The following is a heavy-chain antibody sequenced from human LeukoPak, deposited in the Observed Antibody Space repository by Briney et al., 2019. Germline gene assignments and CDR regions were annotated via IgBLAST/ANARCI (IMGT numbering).Heavy chain of an antibody. CDR2: VYYSRST. J-gene: IGHJ2*01. CDR3: ARGVTMIVVVIHDWYFDL. Sequence: SETLSLTCTVSGGSISSSSYYWGWLRQPPGKGLEWIGSVYYSRSTYYNPSLKSRVTISVDTSKNQFSLKLSSLTAADTAVYYCARGVTMIVVVIHDWYFDLWGRGTLVTVSS. D-gene: IGHD3-22*01. CDR1: GGSISSSSYY. V-gene: IGHV4-39*01.